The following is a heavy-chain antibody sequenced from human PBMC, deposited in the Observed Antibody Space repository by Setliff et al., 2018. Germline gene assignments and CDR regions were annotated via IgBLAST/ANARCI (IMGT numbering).Heavy chain of an antibody. Sequence: PSETLSLTCTVPGGSISRYYWSWIRQPPGKGLEWIAYIHPSGSTSYNPSLKSRVTISVDTSKNQFSLKLTSVTAADTAVYYCARVDYGSGSYPSDWGQGALVTVSS. V-gene: IGHV4-4*08. CDR2: IHPSGST. D-gene: IGHD3-10*01. CDR1: GGSISRYY. CDR3: ARVDYGSGSYPSD. J-gene: IGHJ4*02.